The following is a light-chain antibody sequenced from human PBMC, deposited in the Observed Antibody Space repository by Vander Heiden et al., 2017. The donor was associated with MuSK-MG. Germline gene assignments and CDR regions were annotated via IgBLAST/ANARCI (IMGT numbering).Light chain of an antibody. CDR1: QSINRH. CDR2: DAA. J-gene: IGKJ1*01. Sequence: DIQITQSPSSLSASVGDRVTITCRASQSINRHLNWYQQKPGKAPKLLIYDAATLHTGVPSRFSGSGAGTDFTLTINSVQPEDFATYYCQQSYNTPRTFGQGSNVEIK. V-gene: IGKV1-39*01. CDR3: QQSYNTPRT.